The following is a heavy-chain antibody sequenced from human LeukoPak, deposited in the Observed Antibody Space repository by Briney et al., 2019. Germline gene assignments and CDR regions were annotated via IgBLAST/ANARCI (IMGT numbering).Heavy chain of an antibody. J-gene: IGHJ3*02. V-gene: IGHV3-7*01. Sequence: GGSLRLSCAASGFTFSGYWMSWVRQAPGKGLEWVANIKQDGSEKYYVDSVKGRFTISRDNAKNSLYLQMNSLRAEDTAVYYCARDRMGDAFDIWGQGTMVTVSS. CDR2: IKQDGSEK. CDR3: ARDRMGDAFDI. D-gene: IGHD2-8*01. CDR1: GFTFSGYW.